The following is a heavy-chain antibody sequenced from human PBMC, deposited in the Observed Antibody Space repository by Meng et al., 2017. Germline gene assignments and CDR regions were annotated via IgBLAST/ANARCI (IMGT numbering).Heavy chain of an antibody. V-gene: IGHV3-15*01. CDR3: TTGTSSGWYRPDAFDI. CDR1: GFTFSNAW. CDR2: IKSKTDGGTT. Sequence: GESLKISCAASGFTFSNAWMSWVRQAPGKGLEWVGRIKSKTDGGTTDYAAPVKGRFTISRDDSKNTLYLQMNSLKTEDTAVYYCTTGTSSGWYRPDAFDIWSQGTMVTVSS. D-gene: IGHD6-19*01. J-gene: IGHJ3*02.